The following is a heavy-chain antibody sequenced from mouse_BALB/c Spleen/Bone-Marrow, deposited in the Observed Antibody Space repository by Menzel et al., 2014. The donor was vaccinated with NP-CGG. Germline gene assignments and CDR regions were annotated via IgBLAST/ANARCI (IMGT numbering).Heavy chain of an antibody. V-gene: IGHV1S130*01. CDR3: TRHHMYAYYFDY. Sequence: VQLQQSGSVLVRPGASVKLSCKASGYTFTNSWLHWANQRPGQGLEWIGEIHPNGGNTNYNEKFKAKATLTVDTSSSTAYVNLSSLTSEASAVYYCTRHHMYAYYFDYRGQGPPPTLSP. D-gene: IGHD2-14*01. CDR2: IHPNGGNT. J-gene: IGHJ2*01. CDR1: GYTFTNSW.